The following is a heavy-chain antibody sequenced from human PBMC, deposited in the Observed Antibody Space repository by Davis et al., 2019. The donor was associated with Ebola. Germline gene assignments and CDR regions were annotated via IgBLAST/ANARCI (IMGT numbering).Heavy chain of an antibody. CDR1: GGSTSSGDYY. CDR3: ARVGSKQGLDP. J-gene: IGHJ5*02. D-gene: IGHD6-13*01. V-gene: IGHV4-30-4*08. CDR2: IYYSGST. Sequence: LRLSCTVSGGSTSSGDYYWSWIRQPPGKGLEWIGYIYYSGSTHYNSSLKSRVTISVDTSKNQFSLKLSSVTAADTAVYYCARVGSKQGLDPWGQGTLVTVSS.